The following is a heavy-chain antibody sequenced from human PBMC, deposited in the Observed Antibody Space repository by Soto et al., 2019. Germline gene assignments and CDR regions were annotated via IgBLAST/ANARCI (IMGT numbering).Heavy chain of an antibody. CDR3: ARRVVPAAAYYYYYMDV. J-gene: IGHJ6*03. D-gene: IGHD2-2*01. V-gene: IGHV3-30*03. CDR1: GFTFSSYG. Sequence: GGSLRLSCAASGFTFSSYGMHWVRQAPGKGLEWVAVISYDGSNKYYADSVKGRFTISRDNAKNTLYLQMNSLRAEDTAVYYCARRVVPAAAYYYYYMDVWGKGTTVTVSS. CDR2: ISYDGSNK.